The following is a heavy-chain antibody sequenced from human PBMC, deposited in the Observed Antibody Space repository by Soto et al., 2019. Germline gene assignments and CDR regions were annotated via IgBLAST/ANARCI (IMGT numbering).Heavy chain of an antibody. CDR2: INPSGGRT. D-gene: IGHD3-16*01. Sequence: QVQLVQSGAEVKKPGASVKISCKASGYTFTTYYMHWVRQAPGQGLEWIGIINPSGGRTTYAQNFQGRVTMTRDTSTRTVYIELSSLGSEDTAIDSCARDGCVTATCAGGGNWFDPWGQGTPVTVSS. V-gene: IGHV1-46*01. J-gene: IGHJ5*02. CDR1: GYTFTTYY. CDR3: ARDGCVTATCAGGGNWFDP.